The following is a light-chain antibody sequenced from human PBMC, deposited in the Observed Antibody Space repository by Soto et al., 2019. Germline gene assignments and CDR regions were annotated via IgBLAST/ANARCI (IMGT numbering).Light chain of an antibody. CDR3: QCYDIGLSNYV. Sequence: SLLTQPPSVSGAPGQRVSISCTGSTSNIGAPYDVHWYQHLPGTAPKLLIYGDNNRPSGVPDRFSGSKYGSSSSLSITRLRAEDEADDYCQCYDIGLSNYVFGTGTKLTVL. CDR1: TSNIGAPYD. J-gene: IGLJ1*01. CDR2: GDN. V-gene: IGLV1-40*01.